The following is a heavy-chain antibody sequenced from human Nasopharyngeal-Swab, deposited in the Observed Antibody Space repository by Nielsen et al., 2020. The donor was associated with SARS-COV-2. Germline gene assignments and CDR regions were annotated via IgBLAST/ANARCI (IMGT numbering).Heavy chain of an antibody. CDR3: AKGKEAIVVVPGILNWFDP. V-gene: IGHV3-9*01. D-gene: IGHD2-2*01. CDR2: ISWNSGSI. Sequence: SLKISCAASGFTFDDYAMHWVRQAPGKGLEWGSGISWNSGSIGYADSVKGRFTISRDNAKNSLDLQMNSLRAEDTALYYCAKGKEAIVVVPGILNWFDPWGQGTLVTVSA. J-gene: IGHJ5*02. CDR1: GFTFDDYA.